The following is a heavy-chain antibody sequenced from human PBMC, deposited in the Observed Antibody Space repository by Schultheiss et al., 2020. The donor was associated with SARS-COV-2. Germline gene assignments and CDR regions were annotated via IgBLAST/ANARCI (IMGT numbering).Heavy chain of an antibody. D-gene: IGHD5-24*01. V-gene: IGHV3-30-3*01. CDR2: ISYDGSNK. Sequence: GESLKISCAASGFTFSSYAMHWVRQAPGKGLEWVAVISYDGSNKYYADSVKGRFTISRDNSKNTLYLQMNSLRAEDTAVYYCSRDGDGYNYYGMDVWGQGTTVTVSS. CDR1: GFTFSSYA. J-gene: IGHJ6*02. CDR3: SRDGDGYNYYGMDV.